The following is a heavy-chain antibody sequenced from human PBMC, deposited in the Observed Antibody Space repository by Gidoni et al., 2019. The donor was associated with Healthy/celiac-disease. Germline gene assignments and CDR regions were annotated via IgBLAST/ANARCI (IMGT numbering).Heavy chain of an antibody. J-gene: IGHJ5*02. CDR1: GFTFDDYA. CDR3: AKDRRATVIPGDWFDP. CDR2: ISWNSGSI. D-gene: IGHD4-4*01. V-gene: IGHV3-9*01. Sequence: EVQLVESGGGLVQPGRSLRLSCAASGFTFDDYAMHWVRQAPGKGLEWVSGISWNSGSIGYADSVKGRFTISRDNAKNSLYLQMNSLRAEDTALYYCAKDRRATVIPGDWFDPWGQGTLVTVSS.